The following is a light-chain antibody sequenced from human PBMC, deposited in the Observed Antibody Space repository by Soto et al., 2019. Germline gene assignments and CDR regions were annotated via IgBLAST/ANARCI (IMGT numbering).Light chain of an antibody. J-gene: IGKJ4*02. V-gene: IGKV3D-15*01. CDR2: DAC. CDR1: QSVSIN. CDR3: QQYNSWRPHM. Sequence: IVMTQSSGTGSVCPGEGAGVCGMVSQSVSINLAWYQQKPGQAPRLLIYDACTRATGIPARFSGSGSGTEFTLTISSLQSKHFAVYFCQQYNSWRPHMFGGGTKVDI.